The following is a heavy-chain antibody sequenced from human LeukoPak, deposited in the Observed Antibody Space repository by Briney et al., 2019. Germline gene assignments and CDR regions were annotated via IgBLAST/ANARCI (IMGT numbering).Heavy chain of an antibody. Sequence: GESLKISCKGSGYSFTSYWIGWVRQMPGKGLEWMGIIYPGDSDTRYSPSFQGQVTISADKSISTAYLQWSSLKASDTAMYYCARLYYYDSSGYYYFDYRGQGTLVTVSS. CDR3: ARLYYYDSSGYYYFDY. D-gene: IGHD3-22*01. CDR1: GYSFTSYW. V-gene: IGHV5-51*01. CDR2: IYPGDSDT. J-gene: IGHJ4*02.